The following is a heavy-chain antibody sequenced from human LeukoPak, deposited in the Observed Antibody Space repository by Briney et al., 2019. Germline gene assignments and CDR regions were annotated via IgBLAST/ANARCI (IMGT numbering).Heavy chain of an antibody. V-gene: IGHV3-21*01. Sequence: GGSLRLSCAASGFTFSSYSMNWVRQAPGKGVEWVSSISSSSSYIYYADSVKGRFTISRDNAKNSLYLQMNSLRAEDTAVYYCARDVTLGNFDYWGQGILVIVSS. CDR1: GFTFSSYS. CDR3: ARDVTLGNFDY. CDR2: ISSSSSYI. D-gene: IGHD3-16*01. J-gene: IGHJ4*02.